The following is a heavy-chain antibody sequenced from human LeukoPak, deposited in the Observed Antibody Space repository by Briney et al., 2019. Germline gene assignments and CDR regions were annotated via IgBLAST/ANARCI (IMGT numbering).Heavy chain of an antibody. Sequence: PGGSLRLSCTASGFTFSAYAMMWVRQAPGKGPERVSAIRGGGGSAFYADSVKGRFTISRDDSKYTLFLQMNSLRAEDTAAYYCARDPNGDYIGAFDMWGPGTMVTVSS. CDR3: ARDPNGDYIGAFDM. D-gene: IGHD4-17*01. V-gene: IGHV3-23*01. CDR2: IRGGGGSA. CDR1: GFTFSAYA. J-gene: IGHJ3*02.